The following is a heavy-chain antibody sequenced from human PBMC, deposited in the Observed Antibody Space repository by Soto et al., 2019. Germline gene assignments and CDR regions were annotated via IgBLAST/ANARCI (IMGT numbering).Heavy chain of an antibody. CDR2: INAGNGNT. Sequence: QVQIVQSGAEVKKPGASVKVCCKASGYTFTSYAMHWVCQAPGRRRQWMGWINAGNGNTKYSQKFQGRVTITRDTSASTAYMELSSLRSEDTAVYYCARAVLTGPTFYYGMDVWGQGPTVTV. V-gene: IGHV1-3*01. D-gene: IGHD1-7*01. CDR1: GYTFTSYA. J-gene: IGHJ6*02. CDR3: ARAVLTGPTFYYGMDV.